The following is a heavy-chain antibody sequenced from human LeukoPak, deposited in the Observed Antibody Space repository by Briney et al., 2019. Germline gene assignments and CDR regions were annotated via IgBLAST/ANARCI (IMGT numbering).Heavy chain of an antibody. Sequence: SETLSLTCAVYGGSFSGYYWSWIRQPPGKGLEWIRSIYYSGNTYYNPSLKSRVTISVDTSRNQFFLNLNSVTAADTAVYYCARHSRVLTTTIPFDYWGQGTLVTVSS. V-gene: IGHV4-34*01. D-gene: IGHD1-26*01. CDR3: ARHSRVLTTTIPFDY. CDR2: IYYSGNT. CDR1: GGSFSGYY. J-gene: IGHJ4*02.